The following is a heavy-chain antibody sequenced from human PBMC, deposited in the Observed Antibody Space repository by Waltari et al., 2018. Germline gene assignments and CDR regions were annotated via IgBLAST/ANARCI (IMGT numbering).Heavy chain of an antibody. CDR2: INQDGSEK. CDR1: GLTFSRFW. CDR3: ASGGHVDY. J-gene: IGHJ4*02. Sequence: EVQLVESGGTLVQPGGSLRLSCAVSGLTFSRFWMTWDRQAPGKGLEWVANINQDGSEKHYVDSVKGRFTISRDNAKNSLSLQMNSLRAEDTAVYYCASGGHVDYCGQGTLVTVSS. V-gene: IGHV3-7*01.